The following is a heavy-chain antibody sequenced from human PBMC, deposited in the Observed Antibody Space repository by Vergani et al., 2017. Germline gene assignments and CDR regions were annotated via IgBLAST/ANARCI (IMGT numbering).Heavy chain of an antibody. CDR1: GFTFDDYA. CDR2: ISWDGGST. Sequence: EVQLVESGGVVVQPGGSLRLSCAASGFTFDDYAMHWVRQAPGKGLEWVSLISWDGGSTYYADSVKVRFTISRDNSKNSLYLQMNSLRAEDTALYYCAKDSRVGSYYMDVWGKGTTVTVSS. CDR3: AKDSRVGSYYMDV. D-gene: IGHD3-10*01. V-gene: IGHV3-43D*04. J-gene: IGHJ6*03.